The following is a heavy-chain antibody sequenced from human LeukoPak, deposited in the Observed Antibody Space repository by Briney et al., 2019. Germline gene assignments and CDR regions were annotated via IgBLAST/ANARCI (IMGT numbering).Heavy chain of an antibody. Sequence: ASVKVSCXASGYAFTAYYLHWVRQAPGQGPEWMGWINPNGGGTNFAQNFQGRVTMTRDTSISTVFMELSGLRFDDTAVYYCARVSSYCSTVTCPGDYWGQGTLVTVSS. V-gene: IGHV1-2*02. CDR1: GYAFTAYY. J-gene: IGHJ4*02. CDR3: ARVSSYCSTVTCPGDY. CDR2: INPNGGGT. D-gene: IGHD2-2*01.